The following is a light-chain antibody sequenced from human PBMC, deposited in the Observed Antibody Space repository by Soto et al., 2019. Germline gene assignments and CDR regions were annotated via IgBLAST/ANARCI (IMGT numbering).Light chain of an antibody. Sequence: DIQMTQSPSTLSASVGDRVTITCRASQSIVNWLAWYQQKPGKAPKLLIYDASSLESGVPSRFSGSGSGTEFTLTISSLQPDDFATYYCQHYNGYSRTFGQGTKLEIK. CDR3: QHYNGYSRT. CDR1: QSIVNW. V-gene: IGKV1-5*01. CDR2: DAS. J-gene: IGKJ1*01.